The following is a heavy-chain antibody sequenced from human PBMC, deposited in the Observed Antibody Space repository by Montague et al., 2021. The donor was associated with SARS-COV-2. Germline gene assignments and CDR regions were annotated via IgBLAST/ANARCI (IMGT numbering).Heavy chain of an antibody. CDR2: IKQDGSAQ. J-gene: IGHJ4*02. CDR3: ARDPVEQQQLVHSLDY. Sequence: RLSWSASGFTFSTYWMTWVRQAPGKGLEWVANIKQDGSAQYYVDSVRGRFTVSRDNAKKSLFLQMNSLRAEDTAVYFCARDPVEQQQLVHSLDYWGQGTLVIVSS. V-gene: IGHV3-7*01. CDR1: GFTFSTYW. D-gene: IGHD6-13*01.